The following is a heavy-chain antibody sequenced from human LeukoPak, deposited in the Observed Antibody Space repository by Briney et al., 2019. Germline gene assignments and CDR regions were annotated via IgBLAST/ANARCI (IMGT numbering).Heavy chain of an antibody. Sequence: GESLKISCKGSGYSFTSYWIGWVRQMPGKGLEWMGIIYPGDSDTRYSPSFQGQVTISADKSISTAYLQWSSLKASDTAMYYCARQLNAGGYYYYMDVWGKGTTVTISS. CDR3: ARQLNAGGYYYYMDV. V-gene: IGHV5-51*01. CDR1: GYSFTSYW. J-gene: IGHJ6*03. D-gene: IGHD3-10*01. CDR2: IYPGDSDT.